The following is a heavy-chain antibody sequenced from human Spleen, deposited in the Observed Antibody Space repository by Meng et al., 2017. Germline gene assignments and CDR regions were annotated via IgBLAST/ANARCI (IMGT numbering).Heavy chain of an antibody. Sequence: GESLKISCAASGFTFSSAWMAWVRQAPGKGLEWVGRIKSKTDGGTTDYASPVKGRFTIARDESKNTLDMQMNSMKTEDTAVYYCTTAHSRGKDYWGQGTLVTVSS. V-gene: IGHV3-15*01. CDR1: GFTFSSAW. CDR3: TTAHSRGKDY. D-gene: IGHD1-26*01. J-gene: IGHJ4*02. CDR2: IKSKTDGGTT.